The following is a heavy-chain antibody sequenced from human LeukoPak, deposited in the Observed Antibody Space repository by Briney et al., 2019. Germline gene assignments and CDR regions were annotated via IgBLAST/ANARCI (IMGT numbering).Heavy chain of an antibody. Sequence: GASVKVSCKASGYTFTSYAMNWVRQAPGQGLEGMGWINTNTGNPTYAQGFTGRFVFSLDTSVSTAYLQISSLKAEDTAVYYCARDQWLTASNWFDPWGQGTLVTVSS. D-gene: IGHD6-19*01. J-gene: IGHJ5*02. V-gene: IGHV7-4-1*02. CDR2: INTNTGNP. CDR1: GYTFTSYA. CDR3: ARDQWLTASNWFDP.